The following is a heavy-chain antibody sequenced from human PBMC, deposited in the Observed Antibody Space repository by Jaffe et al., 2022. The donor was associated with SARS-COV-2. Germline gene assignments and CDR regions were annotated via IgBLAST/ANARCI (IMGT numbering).Heavy chain of an antibody. J-gene: IGHJ4*02. CDR1: GGSISSSSYY. CDR2: IYYSGST. V-gene: IGHV4-39*02. D-gene: IGHD2-15*01. Sequence: QLQLQESGPGLVKPSETLSLTCTVSGGSISSSSYYWGWIRQPPGKGLEWIGSIYYSGSTYYNPSLKSRVTISVDTSKNQFSLKLSSVTAADTAVYYCAREVASGSCYHCFDYWGQGTLVTVSS. CDR3: AREVASGSCYHCFDY.